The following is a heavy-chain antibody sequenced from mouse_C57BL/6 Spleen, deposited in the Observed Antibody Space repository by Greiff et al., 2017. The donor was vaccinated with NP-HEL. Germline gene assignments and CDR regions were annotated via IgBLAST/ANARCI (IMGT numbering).Heavy chain of an antibody. CDR1: GFTFSDYY. Sequence: EVKLMESGGGLVQPGGSLKLSCAASGFTFSDYYMYWVRQTPEKRLEWVAYISNGGGSTYYPDTVKDRFTISRDNAKNALYLQMSRLKSEDTAMYYCARGPSEYAMDYWGQGTSVTVSS. CDR3: ARGPSEYAMDY. J-gene: IGHJ4*01. CDR2: ISNGGGST. V-gene: IGHV5-12*01.